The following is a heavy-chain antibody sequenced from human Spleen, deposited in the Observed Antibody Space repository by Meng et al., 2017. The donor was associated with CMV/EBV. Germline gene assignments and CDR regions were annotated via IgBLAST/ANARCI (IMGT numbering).Heavy chain of an antibody. D-gene: IGHD5-18*01. CDR3: ARGYRYGSGGQSYFDY. Sequence: SGYTFSSYYRHWVRQAPGEGLEWMEVIKPSSGSTSYTQKVQSRVTMTRNTSTSTVYMELSSLRSEDTAVYYCARGYRYGSGGQSYFDYWGQGTLVTVSS. CDR2: IKPSSGST. J-gene: IGHJ4*02. CDR1: GYTFSSYY. V-gene: IGHV1-46*01.